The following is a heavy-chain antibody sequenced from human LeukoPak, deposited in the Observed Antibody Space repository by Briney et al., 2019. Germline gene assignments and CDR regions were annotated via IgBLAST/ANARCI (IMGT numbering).Heavy chain of an antibody. CDR3: ARVGIGAAANYGMDV. D-gene: IGHD6-13*01. J-gene: IGHJ6*02. Sequence: PSETLSLTCTVSGDSINSYYWSWIRQPAGKGLEWIGSIYTSGRTNYNPSLKSRVTMSVDTPKNQFSLKLSFVTAADTAVYYCARVGIGAAANYGMDVWGQGTTVTVSS. V-gene: IGHV4-4*07. CDR1: GDSINSYY. CDR2: IYTSGRT.